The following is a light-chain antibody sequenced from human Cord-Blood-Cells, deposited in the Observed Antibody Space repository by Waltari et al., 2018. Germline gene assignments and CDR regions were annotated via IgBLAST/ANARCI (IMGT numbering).Light chain of an antibody. CDR2: GAA. J-gene: IGKJ5*01. Sequence: DIVLTQSPGTLSLSPGERATLSCRASQSVSSSYLAWYQQNPGQAPRLLIYGAASRATGSPDRFSGSGSGTDFTLTISRLEPEDFAVYYCQQYGSSPITFGQGTRLEIK. CDR3: QQYGSSPIT. CDR1: QSVSSSY. V-gene: IGKV3-20*01.